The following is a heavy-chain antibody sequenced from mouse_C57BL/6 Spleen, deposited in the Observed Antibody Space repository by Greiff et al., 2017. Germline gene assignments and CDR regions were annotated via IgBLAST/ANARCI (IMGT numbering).Heavy chain of an antibody. CDR2: IWSDGST. D-gene: IGHD4-1*01. CDR3: ARQDWDDWYFDV. CDR1: GFSLTSYG. V-gene: IGHV2-6-1*01. Sequence: QVQLKESGPGLVAPSQSLSITCTVSGFSLTSYGVHWVRQPPGKGLEWLGVIWSDGSTTYNSAHKSRLSTSKDNSKSQVFLKMSRLQTDDTAVYYCARQDWDDWYFDVWGTGTTVTVPS. J-gene: IGHJ1*03.